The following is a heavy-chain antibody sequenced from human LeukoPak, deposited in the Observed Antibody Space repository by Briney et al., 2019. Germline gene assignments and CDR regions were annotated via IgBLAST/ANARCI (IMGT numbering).Heavy chain of an antibody. CDR2: ISYDGSNK. V-gene: IGHV3-30*18. CDR1: GFTFSSYG. J-gene: IGHJ6*02. Sequence: PGGSLRLSCAASGFTFSSYGMHWVRQAPGKGLEWVAVISYDGSNKYYADSVKGRFTISRDNSKNTLYLQMNSLRAEDTAVYYCAKEDDFWSGYLKIRAYGMDVWAKGPRSPSP. CDR3: AKEDDFWSGYLKIRAYGMDV. D-gene: IGHD3-3*01.